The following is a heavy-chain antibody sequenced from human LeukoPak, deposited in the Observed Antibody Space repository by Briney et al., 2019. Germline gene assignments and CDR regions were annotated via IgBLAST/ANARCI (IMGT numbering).Heavy chain of an antibody. D-gene: IGHD3-10*01. V-gene: IGHV3-21*01. CDR3: ARDAHGSGTNAFDI. CDR2: ISSSSSYI. CDR1: GFTFSSYW. Sequence: GGSLRLSCAASGFTFSSYWMSWVRQAPGKGLEWVSSISSSSSYIYYADSVKGRFTISRDNAKNSLYLQMNSLRAEDTAVYYCARDAHGSGTNAFDIWGQGTMVTVSS. J-gene: IGHJ3*02.